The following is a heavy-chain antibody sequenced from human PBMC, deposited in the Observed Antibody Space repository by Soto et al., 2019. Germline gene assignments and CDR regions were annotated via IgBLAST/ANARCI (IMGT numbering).Heavy chain of an antibody. D-gene: IGHD6-13*01. CDR1: GDSVSSYSVV. Sequence: QVQLQQSGPGLVKPSQTLSLTCAISGDSVSSYSVVWNWIRQSPSGGLEWLGRTYYRSKWYSEYAFAVQRRITVKADTSKHRVSLQLDSLTPGDTAVYYCARLIGNSWLDYCGQGTLVTVSS. V-gene: IGHV6-1*01. CDR2: TYYRSKWYS. CDR3: ARLIGNSWLDY. J-gene: IGHJ4*02.